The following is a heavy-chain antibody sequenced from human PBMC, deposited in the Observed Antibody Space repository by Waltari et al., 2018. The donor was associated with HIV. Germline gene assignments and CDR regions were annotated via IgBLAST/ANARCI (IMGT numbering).Heavy chain of an antibody. J-gene: IGHJ4*02. CDR3: AKGGSGYYYPNY. V-gene: IGHV3-30*18. CDR2: ISYDGSNK. D-gene: IGHD3-22*01. Sequence: QVQLVESGGGVVQPGRSLRLSCAASGFTFSSYGMHWVRQAPGKGLEWVAGISYDGSNKYYADSVKGRFTISRDNSKNTLYLQMNSLRAEDTAVYYCAKGGSGYYYPNYWGQGTLVTVSS. CDR1: GFTFSSYG.